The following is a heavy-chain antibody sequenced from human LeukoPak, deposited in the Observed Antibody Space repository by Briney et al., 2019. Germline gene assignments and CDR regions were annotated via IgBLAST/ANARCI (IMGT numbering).Heavy chain of an antibody. CDR1: GFTFSTYW. V-gene: IGHV3-74*01. Sequence: GRSLKLSXAXSGFTFSTYWMHWIRQAPGKGLVWVSHTNPDGSNIGYADSVKGRFTISRDKNTLYLLMNSLRAEDTAVYYCARPPHAYGFDLWGQGTMVTVSS. J-gene: IGHJ3*01. CDR3: ARPPHAYGFDL. CDR2: TNPDGSNI.